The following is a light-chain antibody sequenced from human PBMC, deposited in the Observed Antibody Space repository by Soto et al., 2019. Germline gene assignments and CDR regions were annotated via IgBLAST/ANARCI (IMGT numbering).Light chain of an antibody. CDR3: CTDTCDHTFFV. CDR2: EVT. Sequence: QSVLTQPASVSGSPGQSITISCTGTSGDVGSYSPVSWYQQLPGKAPKLMIYEVTKRPSGVSNRFSGSKSGNTASLTISGLQAEDDAEYYCCTDTCDHTFFVFGTGTKVPDL. J-gene: IGLJ1*01. CDR1: SGDVGSYSP. V-gene: IGLV2-23*02.